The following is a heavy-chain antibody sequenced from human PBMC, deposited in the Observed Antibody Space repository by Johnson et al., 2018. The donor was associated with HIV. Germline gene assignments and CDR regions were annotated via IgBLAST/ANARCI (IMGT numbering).Heavy chain of an antibody. CDR3: ARDPEWSAFDI. Sequence: VQLVESGGGLVQPGGSLRLSCAASGFTFSSYWMSWVRQAPGKGLEWVANIKQDGTGKNYVDSVKGRFSISRDSTKNSLYLQMNSLRVEDTAVYYCARDPEWSAFDIWGQGTMVTVSS. CDR2: IKQDGTGK. J-gene: IGHJ3*02. D-gene: IGHD3-3*01. CDR1: GFTFSSYW. V-gene: IGHV3-7*05.